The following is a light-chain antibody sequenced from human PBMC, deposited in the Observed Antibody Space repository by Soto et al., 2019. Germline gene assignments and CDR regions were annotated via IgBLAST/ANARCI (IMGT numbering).Light chain of an antibody. CDR2: LAS. V-gene: IGKV3-20*01. J-gene: IGKJ1*01. CDR3: QQYGSAPWT. Sequence: EIVLTQSPGTLSLSPGERATLSCRASQSVTSNSLAWYQQKPGQTPRLLIYLASSRATAIPDRFSGSGSGTDFTLTINRLEPEDFAVYYCQQYGSAPWTFGQGTKVEIK. CDR1: QSVTSNS.